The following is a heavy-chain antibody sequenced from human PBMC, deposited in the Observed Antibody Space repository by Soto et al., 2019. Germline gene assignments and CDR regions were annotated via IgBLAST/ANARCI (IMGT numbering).Heavy chain of an antibody. Sequence: GGSLRLSCAASGFTFSSYAMSWVRQAPGKGLEWVSAISGSGGSTYYADSVKGRFTISRDNSKNTLYLQMNSLRAEDTAVYYCAKEEYSSSSPSPYYYYYYGMDVWGQGTTVTVSS. V-gene: IGHV3-23*01. D-gene: IGHD6-6*01. CDR3: AKEEYSSSSPSPYYYYYYGMDV. CDR2: ISGSGGST. CDR1: GFTFSSYA. J-gene: IGHJ6*02.